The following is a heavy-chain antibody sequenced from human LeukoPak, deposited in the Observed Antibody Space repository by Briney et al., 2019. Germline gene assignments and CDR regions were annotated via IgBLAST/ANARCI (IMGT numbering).Heavy chain of an antibody. CDR1: GGSISSYY. J-gene: IGHJ2*01. CDR3: ARQTEPDYKTSGWYFDL. Sequence: PSETLSLTCTVSGGSISSYYWSWIRQPPGKGLEWIGYIYYSGSTNYNPSLKSRVTISIDTSKNQFSLKLTSVTAADTAVYYCARQTEPDYKTSGWYFDLWGRGTLVTVSS. D-gene: IGHD1-14*01. V-gene: IGHV4-59*08. CDR2: IYYSGST.